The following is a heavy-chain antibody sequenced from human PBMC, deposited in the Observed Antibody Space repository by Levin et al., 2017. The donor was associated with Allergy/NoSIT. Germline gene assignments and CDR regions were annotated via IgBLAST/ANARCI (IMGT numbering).Heavy chain of an antibody. Sequence: PSETLSLTCTVSGGSISSYYWSWIRQPPGKGLEWIGYIYYSGSTNYNPSLKSLVTISVDTSKNQFSLKLSSVTAADTAVYYCARAVAYSSNFDYWGQGTLVTVSS. J-gene: IGHJ4*02. CDR1: GGSISSYY. V-gene: IGHV4-59*01. CDR2: IYYSGST. D-gene: IGHD6-13*01. CDR3: ARAVAYSSNFDY.